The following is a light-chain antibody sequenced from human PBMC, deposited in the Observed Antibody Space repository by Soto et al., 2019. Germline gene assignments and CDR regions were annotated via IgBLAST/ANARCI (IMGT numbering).Light chain of an antibody. CDR3: SSYTYRSSLV. CDR1: STDVGGYNY. J-gene: IGLJ2*01. V-gene: IGLV2-14*01. CDR2: DVT. Sequence: QSALTQPASVSGSPGQSIAISCTGTSTDVGGYNYVSWYQQHPGKAPKLMIYDVTNRPSGVSNRFSGSKSGNTASLTISGLQAEDEADYYCSSYTYRSSLVFGGGTKLTVL.